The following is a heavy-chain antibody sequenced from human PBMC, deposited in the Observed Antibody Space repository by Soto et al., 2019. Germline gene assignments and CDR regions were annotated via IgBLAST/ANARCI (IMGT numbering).Heavy chain of an antibody. CDR3: ARQNGEYFDY. V-gene: IGHV3-23*01. CDR1: GFTFSTYA. Sequence: GGSLRLSCAASGFTFSTYAMTWVRQAPGKGLEWVSTISGGGGSTYYADSVKGRFTISRDNSKNTLYLQMNTLRAEDTAVYNCARQNGEYFDYWGQGTLVTVSS. CDR2: ISGGGGST. J-gene: IGHJ4*02.